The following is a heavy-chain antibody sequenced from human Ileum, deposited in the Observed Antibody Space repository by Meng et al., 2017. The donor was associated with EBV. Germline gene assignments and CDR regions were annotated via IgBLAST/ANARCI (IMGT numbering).Heavy chain of an antibody. CDR2: ININTGNP. CDR3: ARGNGWRFDY. D-gene: IGHD6-19*01. CDR1: GYTFTSSS. Sequence: VLRVTSGSKLKSPGGSGKFSFQAAGYTFTSSSMNWVRHAPGQGLEWMGWININTGNPTYAQGFTGRFVFSLDTSVSTAYLQIDSLKADDTAVYYCARGNGWRFDYWGQGTLVTVSS. V-gene: IGHV7-4-1*01. J-gene: IGHJ4*02.